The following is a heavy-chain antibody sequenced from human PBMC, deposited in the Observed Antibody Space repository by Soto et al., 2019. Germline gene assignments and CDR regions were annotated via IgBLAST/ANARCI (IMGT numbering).Heavy chain of an antibody. CDR1: GGTFSSYA. CDR3: ARDANYDFWSGYSHDAFDI. Sequence: QVQLVQSGAEVKKPGSSVKVSCKASGGTFSSYAISWVRQAPGQGLEWMGGIIPIFGTANYAQKFQGRVTINADESTSTAYMALSTLRSEDTAVYYCARDANYDFWSGYSHDAFDIWGQGTMVTVSS. V-gene: IGHV1-69*01. CDR2: IIPIFGTA. D-gene: IGHD3-3*01. J-gene: IGHJ3*02.